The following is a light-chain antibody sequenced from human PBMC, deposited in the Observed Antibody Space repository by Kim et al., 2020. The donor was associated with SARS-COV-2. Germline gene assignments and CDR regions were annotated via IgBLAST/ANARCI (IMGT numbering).Light chain of an antibody. CDR1: SLRKSY. CDR3: CSRDSIAIVYV. V-gene: IGLV3-19*01. J-gene: IGLJ1*01. Sequence: SSELTQDPTVSVALGQTVRITCQGDSLRKSYASCYQQKPGQAPILVMSDGNNRPTRSADRVAGSSSGSTVSLTSTGAQAEDEADYYCCSRDSIAIVYVFGTETKVTVL. CDR2: DGN.